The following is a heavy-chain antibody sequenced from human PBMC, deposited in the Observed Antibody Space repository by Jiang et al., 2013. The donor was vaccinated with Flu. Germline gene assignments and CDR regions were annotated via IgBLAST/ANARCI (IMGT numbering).Heavy chain of an antibody. CDR3: ARDRERYDAFDI. V-gene: IGHV1-69*04. Sequence: QGRVTITADKSTSTAYMELSSLRSEDTAVYYCARDRERYDAFDIWGQGTMVTVSS. J-gene: IGHJ3*02. D-gene: IGHD1-1*01.